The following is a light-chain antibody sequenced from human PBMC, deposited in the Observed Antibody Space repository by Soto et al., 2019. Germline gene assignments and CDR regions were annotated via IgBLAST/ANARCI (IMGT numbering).Light chain of an antibody. J-gene: IGKJ1*01. Sequence: DIQMNQSPSTLSASVGASVTITCRASQSISSWLAWYQQKPGKAPKLLIYDASSLESGVPSRFSGSGSGTEFTLTISSLQPDDFATYYCQQYNSYSWTVGQGTKVDIK. CDR2: DAS. CDR3: QQYNSYSWT. CDR1: QSISSW. V-gene: IGKV1-5*01.